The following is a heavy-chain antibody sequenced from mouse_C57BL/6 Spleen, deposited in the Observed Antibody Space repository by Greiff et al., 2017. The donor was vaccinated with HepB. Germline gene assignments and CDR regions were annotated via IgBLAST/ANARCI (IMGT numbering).Heavy chain of an antibody. Sequence: QVHVKQSGAELAKPGASVKLSCKASGYTFTSYWMHWVKQRPGQGLEWIGYINPSSGYTKYNQKFKDKATLTADKSSSTAYMQLSSLTYEDSAVYYCARDNWDGADGADYFDYWGQGTTLTVSS. J-gene: IGHJ2*01. CDR1: GYTFTSYW. CDR3: ARDNWDGADGADYFDY. CDR2: INPSSGYT. D-gene: IGHD4-1*01. V-gene: IGHV1-7*01.